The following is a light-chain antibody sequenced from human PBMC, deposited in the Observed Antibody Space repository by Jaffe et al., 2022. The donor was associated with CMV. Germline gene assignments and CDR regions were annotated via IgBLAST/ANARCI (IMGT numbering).Light chain of an antibody. Sequence: EIVMTQSPATLSVSPGERATLSCRASQSVSSNLAWYQQKPGQAPRLLIYGASVRASAFPARFSGSGSGTEFTLTISSLQSEDFAIYYCQQYNDWPALTFGGGTKVEIK. J-gene: IGKJ4*01. CDR2: GAS. V-gene: IGKV3-15*01. CDR1: QSVSSN. CDR3: QQYNDWPALT.